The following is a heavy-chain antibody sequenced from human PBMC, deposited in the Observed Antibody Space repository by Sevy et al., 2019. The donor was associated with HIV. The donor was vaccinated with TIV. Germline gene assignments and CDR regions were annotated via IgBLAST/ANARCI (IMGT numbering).Heavy chain of an antibody. J-gene: IGHJ4*02. CDR2: IYYSGST. Sequence: SENLSLTCTVSGGSISSSSYYCGWIRQPPGKGLEWIGSIYYSGSTYYNPSLKSRVTISVDTSKNQFSLKLSSVTAAETAVYYCARYSWRVSGVDYWGQGTLVPVSS. V-gene: IGHV4-39*01. D-gene: IGHD2-15*01. CDR1: GGSISSSSYY. CDR3: ARYSWRVSGVDY.